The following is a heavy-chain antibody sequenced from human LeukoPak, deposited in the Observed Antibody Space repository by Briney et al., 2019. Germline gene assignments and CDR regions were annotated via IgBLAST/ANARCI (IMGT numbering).Heavy chain of an antibody. Sequence: GGSLRLSCAASGFTFSSFAMSWVRQTPGKGLEWVSTISGSGASTYYADSVKGRFTISRDNSKNTLYLQMNSLRAEDTAVYYCAKDGALGMEVYYFDYWGQGTLVTVSS. CDR3: AKDGALGMEVYYFDY. D-gene: IGHD7-27*01. V-gene: IGHV3-23*01. J-gene: IGHJ4*02. CDR2: ISGSGAST. CDR1: GFTFSSFA.